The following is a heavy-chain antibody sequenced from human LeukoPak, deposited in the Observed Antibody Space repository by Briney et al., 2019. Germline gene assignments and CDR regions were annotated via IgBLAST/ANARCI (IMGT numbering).Heavy chain of an antibody. CDR1: GGSFSGYY. V-gene: IGHV4-59*01. J-gene: IGHJ4*02. D-gene: IGHD2-2*01. CDR2: IYYSGST. CDR3: ARARSSTSCDY. Sequence: SETLSLTCAVYGGSFSGYYWSWIRQPPGKGLEWIGYIYYSGSTNYNPSLKSRVTISVDTSKNQFSLKLSSVTAADTAVYYCARARSSTSCDYWGQGTLVTVSS.